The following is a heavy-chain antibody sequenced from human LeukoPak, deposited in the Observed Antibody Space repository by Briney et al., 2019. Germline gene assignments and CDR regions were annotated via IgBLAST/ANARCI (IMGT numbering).Heavy chain of an antibody. CDR1: GYTFTSYG. CDR2: ISAYNGNT. V-gene: IGHV1-18*01. J-gene: IGHJ4*02. CDR3: AGGLNYYDSSGFYY. Sequence: ASVKVSCKASGYTFTSYGISWVRQAPGQGLEWMGWISAYNGNTNFAQKFQGRVTMTTDTSTSTAYMELRSLRSDDTAVYYCAGGLNYYDSSGFYYWGQGTLVTVSS. D-gene: IGHD3-22*01.